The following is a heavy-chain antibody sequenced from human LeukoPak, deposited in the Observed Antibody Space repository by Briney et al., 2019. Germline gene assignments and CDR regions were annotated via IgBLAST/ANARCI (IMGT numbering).Heavy chain of an antibody. Sequence: GASVKVSCKASGYTFTGYYMHWVRQAPGQGLEWMGWINPNSGGTNYAQKFQGRVTMTRDTSISTAYMELSRLRSDDTAVYYCARVGLIVLMVYALDYWGQGTLVTVSS. CDR2: INPNSGGT. CDR1: GYTFTGYY. J-gene: IGHJ4*02. CDR3: ARVGLIVLMVYALDY. D-gene: IGHD2-8*01. V-gene: IGHV1-2*02.